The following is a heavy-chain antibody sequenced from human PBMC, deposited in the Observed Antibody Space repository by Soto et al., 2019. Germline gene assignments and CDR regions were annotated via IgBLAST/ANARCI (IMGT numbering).Heavy chain of an antibody. D-gene: IGHD3-3*01. J-gene: IGHJ6*02. V-gene: IGHV3-74*01. CDR3: ARERLMGGMDV. Sequence: EVQLVESGGGLVKPGGSLRLSCAASGFTFSSYWMHWVPQAPGKGRVWVSRINSDGSSTSYADSVKGRFTISRDNAKNTLYLQMNSLRAEDTAVYYCARERLMGGMDVWGQGTTVTVSS. CDR1: GFTFSSYW. CDR2: INSDGSST.